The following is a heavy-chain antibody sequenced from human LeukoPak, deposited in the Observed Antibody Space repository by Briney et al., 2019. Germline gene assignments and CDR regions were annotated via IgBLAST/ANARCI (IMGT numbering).Heavy chain of an antibody. V-gene: IGHV4-39*01. D-gene: IGHD4-11*01. CDR3: ARVGNYAVY. Sequence: SETLSLTCTVSGGSISSSSYYWGWIRQPPGKGLEWIGYIYHSGSTYYNPSLKSRVTISVDTSKNQFSLKLSSVTAADTAVYYCARVGNYAVYWGQGTLVTVSS. CDR2: IYHSGST. J-gene: IGHJ4*02. CDR1: GGSISSSSYY.